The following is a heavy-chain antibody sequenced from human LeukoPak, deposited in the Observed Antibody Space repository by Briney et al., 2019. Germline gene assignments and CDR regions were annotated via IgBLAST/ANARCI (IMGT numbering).Heavy chain of an antibody. V-gene: IGHV4-38-2*02. CDR3: ARAPRWLQDRNFDY. CDR2: LYQSGST. Sequence: SETLSLTCTVSGYSISRGFYWGWIRQSPGKGLEWFGSLYQSGSTYYNPSLKSRVTISVDTSKNQFSLKLSSVTAADTAVYYCARAPRWLQDRNFDYWGQGTLVTVSS. CDR1: GYSISRGFY. D-gene: IGHD5-24*01. J-gene: IGHJ4*02.